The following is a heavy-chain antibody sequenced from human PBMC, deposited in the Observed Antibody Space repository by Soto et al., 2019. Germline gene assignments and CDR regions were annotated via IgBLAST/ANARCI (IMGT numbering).Heavy chain of an antibody. D-gene: IGHD5-18*01. J-gene: IGHJ4*02. V-gene: IGHV1-69*13. CDR3: ARGAMANFDY. CDR2: FIAMLGTP. CDR1: GGTFGSQC. Sequence: SVNVSCKSSGGTFGSQCIAWVRQAPGQGLEWMGGFIAMLGTPTYAKKVQGRATISADESLTSSYLELRSLRSEDTGVYFCARGAMANFDYWGQGTVVTVSS.